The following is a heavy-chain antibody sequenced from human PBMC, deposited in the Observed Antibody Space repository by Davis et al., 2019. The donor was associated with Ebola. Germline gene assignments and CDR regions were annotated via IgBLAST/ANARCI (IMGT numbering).Heavy chain of an antibody. CDR2: TYYSGST. J-gene: IGHJ6*02. V-gene: IGHV4-31*03. CDR1: GGSFSGYY. CDR3: ARRALVVTPYYYYGMDV. Sequence: MPSESLSLTCPVYGGSFSGYYWSWIRPHPGKGLEWNGYTYYSGSTYYNPSLKSRVTISVDTSKNQFSLKLSSVTAADTAVYYCARRALVVTPYYYYGMDVWGQGTTVTVSS. D-gene: IGHD4-23*01.